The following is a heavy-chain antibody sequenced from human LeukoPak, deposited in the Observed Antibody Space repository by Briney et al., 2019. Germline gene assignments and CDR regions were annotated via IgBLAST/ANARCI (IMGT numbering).Heavy chain of an antibody. CDR1: GGSISSSSYY. D-gene: IGHD3-22*01. CDR2: IYYSGST. J-gene: IGHJ4*02. CDR3: ARSNANYYDSSGYYYVPPYYFDY. V-gene: IGHV4-39*01. Sequence: SETLSLTCTVSGGSISSSSYYWGWIRQPPGKRLEWIGSIYYSGSTYYNPSLKSRVTISVDTSKNQFSLKLSSVTAADTAVYYCARSNANYYDSSGYYYVPPYYFDYWGQGTLVTVSS.